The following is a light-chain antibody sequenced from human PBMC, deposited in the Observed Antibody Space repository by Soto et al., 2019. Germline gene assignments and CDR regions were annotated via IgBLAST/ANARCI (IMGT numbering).Light chain of an antibody. CDR1: SSDVGGYNY. CDR2: GVS. V-gene: IGLV2-14*01. J-gene: IGLJ2*01. CDR3: SSHTTNTPVV. Sequence: QSALTQPASVSGSPGQSITISCTGTSSDVGGYNYVSWYQQHPGKAPKLMIYGVSYRPSGVSNRFSGSKSGNTASLTISGLQAEDEADYYCSSHTTNTPVVFGGATKLTVL.